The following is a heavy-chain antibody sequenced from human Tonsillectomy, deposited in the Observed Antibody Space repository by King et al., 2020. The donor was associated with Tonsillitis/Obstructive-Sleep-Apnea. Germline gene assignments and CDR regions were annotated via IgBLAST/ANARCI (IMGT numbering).Heavy chain of an antibody. D-gene: IGHD1-1*01. V-gene: IGHV4-31*03. CDR2: ISSGGSA. CDR3: ARSTEYKKYGTF. J-gene: IGHJ4*02. CDR1: GGSISSGTYY. Sequence: VQLQESGPGLVKPSQTLSVTCTVSGGSISSGTYYWGWIRQHPGKGPEWLGCISSGGSAYYNPSLKSRLTISLETSKNQFSLRLNSVTAAGTAIYYCARSTEYKKYGTFWGQGTLVTVSA.